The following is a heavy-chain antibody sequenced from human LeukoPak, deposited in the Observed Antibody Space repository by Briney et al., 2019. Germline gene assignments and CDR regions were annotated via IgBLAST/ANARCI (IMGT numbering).Heavy chain of an antibody. Sequence: GGSLRLACAAARMSSSNYGMDWVRQAPGKGLEWVTIIWYDGSNKYYADSVKGRFTISRDNSKNTLFLQMNSLRAEDTAVYYCVRDNLTGNAFDIWGQGTMVTVSS. D-gene: IGHD3-10*01. CDR2: IWYDGSNK. CDR1: RMSSSNYG. CDR3: VRDNLTGNAFDI. V-gene: IGHV3-33*01. J-gene: IGHJ3*02.